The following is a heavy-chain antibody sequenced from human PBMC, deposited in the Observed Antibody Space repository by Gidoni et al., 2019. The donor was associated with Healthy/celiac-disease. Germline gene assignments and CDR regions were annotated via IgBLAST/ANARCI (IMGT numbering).Heavy chain of an antibody. D-gene: IGHD3-22*01. Sequence: QVQLVESGGGVVQPGRSLRPSCAASGFTFRSYGMHWVRQAPGKGLEWVAIIWYDGATKYCADSVKGRFTISRDNSKNMLYLQMNSLRAEDTAVYYCARDKSSGYSNWYFDLWGRGTLVTVSS. V-gene: IGHV3-33*01. CDR3: ARDKSSGYSNWYFDL. CDR1: GFTFRSYG. CDR2: IWYDGATK. J-gene: IGHJ2*01.